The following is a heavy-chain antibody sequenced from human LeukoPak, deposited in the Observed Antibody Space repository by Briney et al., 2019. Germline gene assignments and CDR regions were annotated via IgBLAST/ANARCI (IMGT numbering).Heavy chain of an antibody. CDR2: IRYDGSTK. Sequence: GGSLRLSCAASEFTFSSYGMHWVRQAPGKGLEWGAFIRYDGSTKYYADSVKGRFTISRDNSKNTLYLQMNSLRAEDTAVYYCARDQAVAGLDYWGQGTLVTVSS. CDR3: ARDQAVAGLDY. V-gene: IGHV3-30*02. J-gene: IGHJ4*02. D-gene: IGHD6-19*01. CDR1: EFTFSSYG.